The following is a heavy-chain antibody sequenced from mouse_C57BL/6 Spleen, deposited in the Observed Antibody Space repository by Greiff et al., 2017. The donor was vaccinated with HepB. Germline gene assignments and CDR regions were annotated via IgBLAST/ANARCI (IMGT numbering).Heavy chain of an antibody. CDR3: TREDMITTRWYFDV. CDR2: ISSGGDYI. D-gene: IGHD2-4*01. Sequence: EVQVVESGEGLVKPGGSLKLSCAASGFTFSSYAMSWVRQTPEKRLEWVAYISSGGDYIYYADTVKGRFTISRDNARNTLYLQMSSLKSEDTAMYYCTREDMITTRWYFDVWGTGTTVTVSS. J-gene: IGHJ1*03. CDR1: GFTFSSYA. V-gene: IGHV5-9-1*02.